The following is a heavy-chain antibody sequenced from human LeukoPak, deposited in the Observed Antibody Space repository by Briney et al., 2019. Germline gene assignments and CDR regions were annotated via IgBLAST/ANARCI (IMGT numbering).Heavy chain of an antibody. CDR1: GFSVNNKY. D-gene: IGHD3-10*01. CDR3: AKGWFGELLTTGYFDY. Sequence: PGGSLRLSCAASGFSVNNKYMTWVRQTPAKGLEWVSVIYSGGGTYYADFVKGRFTISRDESKNTLFLQMNSLRVEDSAVYYCAKGWFGELLTTGYFDYWGQGTLVTVSS. J-gene: IGHJ4*02. CDR2: IYSGGGT. V-gene: IGHV3-53*01.